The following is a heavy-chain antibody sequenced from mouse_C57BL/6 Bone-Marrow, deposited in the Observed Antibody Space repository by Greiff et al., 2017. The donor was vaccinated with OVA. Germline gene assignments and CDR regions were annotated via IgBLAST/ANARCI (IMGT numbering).Heavy chain of an antibody. CDR2: INPSTGGT. J-gene: IGHJ3*01. CDR1: GYSFTGYY. CDR3: ARGINYGSSTAWFAY. V-gene: IGHV1-42*01. Sequence: EVQLQQSGPELVKPGASVKISCKASGYSFTGYYMNWVKQSPEKSLEWIGEINPSTGGTTYNQKFKAKATLTVDKSSSTAYMQLKSLTSEDSAVYYCARGINYGSSTAWFAYWGQGTLVTVSA. D-gene: IGHD1-1*01.